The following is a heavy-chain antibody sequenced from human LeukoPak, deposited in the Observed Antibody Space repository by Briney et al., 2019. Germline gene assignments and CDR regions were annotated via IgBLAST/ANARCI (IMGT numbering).Heavy chain of an antibody. CDR1: GGSISSSSYY. D-gene: IGHD3-22*01. CDR3: ARSALVSSGYPVLGYFQH. CDR2: IYYSGST. V-gene: IGHV4-39*07. Sequence: SETLSLTCTVSGGSISSSSYYWGWLRQPPGKGLEWIGSIYYSGSTYYNPSLKSRVTISVDTSRNQFSLKLSSVTAADTAVYYCARSALVSSGYPVLGYFQHWGQGTLVTVSS. J-gene: IGHJ1*01.